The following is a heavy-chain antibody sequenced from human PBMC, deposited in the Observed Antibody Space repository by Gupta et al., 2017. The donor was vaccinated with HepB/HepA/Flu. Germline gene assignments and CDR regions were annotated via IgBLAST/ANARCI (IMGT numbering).Heavy chain of an antibody. CDR1: GFTFSHFA. Sequence: EVQLLESGLGFIQPGGPLRLSFAASGFTFSHFAMSWVRQAPGKGLEGVSAISATGDTTYYADSVKGRFTISRDISKNALYLEMNSLRAEDTAIYYCVEGGHGTYVNYYYFYAMDVWGKGTTVTVSS. CDR3: VEGGHGTYVNYYYFYAMDV. J-gene: IGHJ6*04. V-gene: IGHV3-23*01. CDR2: ISATGDTT. D-gene: IGHD1-1*01.